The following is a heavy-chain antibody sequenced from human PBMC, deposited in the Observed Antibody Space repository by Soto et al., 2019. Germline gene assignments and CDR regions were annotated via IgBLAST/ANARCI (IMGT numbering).Heavy chain of an antibody. V-gene: IGHV3-15*07. J-gene: IGHJ4*02. D-gene: IGHD3-22*01. CDR1: GFTFSNAW. CDR3: TRNDYYDSSGYYY. CDR2: IKSKTDGGTT. Sequence: GGSLRLSCAASGFTFSNAWMNWVRQAPGKGLEWVGRIKSKTDGGTTDYAAPVKGRFTISRDDSKNTLYLQMNSLKTEDTAVYYCTRNDYYDSSGYYYWGQGTLVTVSS.